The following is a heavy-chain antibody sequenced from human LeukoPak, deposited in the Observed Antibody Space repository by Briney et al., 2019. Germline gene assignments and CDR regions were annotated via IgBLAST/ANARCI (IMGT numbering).Heavy chain of an antibody. J-gene: IGHJ4*02. CDR2: ISGSGGST. D-gene: IGHD2-15*01. Sequence: PGGSLRLSCAASGFTFSSYAMSWVRQAPGKGLEWVSAISGSGGSTYYADSVKGRFTISRDDSKDTVYLQMNSLRVEDRAVYYCAKDDAGLPDYWGQGTLVTVSS. CDR1: GFTFSSYA. CDR3: AKDDAGLPDY. V-gene: IGHV3-23*01.